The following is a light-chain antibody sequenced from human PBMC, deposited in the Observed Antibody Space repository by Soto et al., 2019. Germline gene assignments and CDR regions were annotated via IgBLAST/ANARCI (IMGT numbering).Light chain of an antibody. CDR3: QQCNSYSRT. Sequence: DIQMTQSPSTLSASVGDRDTITCRASQSISSWLAWYQQKPGKAPKLLIYDASSLESGVPSRFSGSGSGTEFTLTISSLQPDDFATYYCQQCNSYSRTFGQGTKVDIK. CDR1: QSISSW. J-gene: IGKJ1*01. V-gene: IGKV1-5*01. CDR2: DAS.